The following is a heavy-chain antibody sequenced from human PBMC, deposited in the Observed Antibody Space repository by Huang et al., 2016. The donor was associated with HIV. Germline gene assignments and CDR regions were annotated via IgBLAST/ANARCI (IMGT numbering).Heavy chain of an antibody. Sequence: QVQLVQSGGEVMQPGASVRVSCKASGYDFGSYGMSWVRQAPGQGREWLGWIGSDSRDTRSAQKFQGRVTMTTDTSTTTTYMELRSLRSDDTAMYYCARDPYYSNRWKRNDASFLWGQGTMITVSS. D-gene: IGHD4-4*01. CDR3: ARDPYYSNRWKRNDASFL. CDR1: GYDFGSYG. V-gene: IGHV1-18*01. J-gene: IGHJ3*01. CDR2: IGSDSRDT.